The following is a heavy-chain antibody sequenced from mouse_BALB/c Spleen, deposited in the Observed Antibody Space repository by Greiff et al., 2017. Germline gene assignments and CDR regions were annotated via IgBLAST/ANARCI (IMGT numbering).Heavy chain of an antibody. CDR2: IWSGGST. V-gene: IGHV2-4-1*01. D-gene: IGHD4-1*01. Sequence: VKLMESGPGLVQPSQSLSITCTVSGFSLTSYGVHWDRQSPGKGLEWLGVIWSGGSTDYNAAFISRLSISKDNSKSQVFFKMNSLQADDTAIYYCARKRDWGYYFDYWGQGTTLTVSS. J-gene: IGHJ2*01. CDR3: ARKRDWGYYFDY. CDR1: GFSLTSYG.